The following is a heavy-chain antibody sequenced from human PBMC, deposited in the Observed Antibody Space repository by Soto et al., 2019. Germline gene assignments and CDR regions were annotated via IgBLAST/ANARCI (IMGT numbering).Heavy chain of an antibody. CDR3: ARDKRYCSGGSFSLWYYYYGMDV. D-gene: IGHD2-15*01. V-gene: IGHV1-46*01. J-gene: IGHJ6*02. Sequence: QVQLVQSGAEVKKPGASVKVSCKASGYTFTSYYMHWVRQAPVQGLEWMGIINPSGGSTNYAQKFQGRVTMTRDTSTSTVYMELSSLRSEDTAVYYCARDKRYCSGGSFSLWYYYYGMDVWGQGTTVTVSS. CDR1: GYTFTSYY. CDR2: INPSGGST.